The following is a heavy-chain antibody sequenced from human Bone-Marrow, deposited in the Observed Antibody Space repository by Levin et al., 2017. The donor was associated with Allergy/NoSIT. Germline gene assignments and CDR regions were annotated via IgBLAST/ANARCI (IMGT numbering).Heavy chain of an antibody. V-gene: IGHV3-23*01. CDR2: ISGSGGST. Sequence: QTGGSLRLSCAASGFTFSSYAMSWVRQAPGKGLEWVSAISGSGGSTYYADSVKGRFTISRDNSKNTLYLQMNSLRAEDTAVYYCAKASSITIFGVVIYGMDVWGQGTTVTVSS. J-gene: IGHJ6*02. CDR3: AKASSITIFGVVIYGMDV. CDR1: GFTFSSYA. D-gene: IGHD3-3*01.